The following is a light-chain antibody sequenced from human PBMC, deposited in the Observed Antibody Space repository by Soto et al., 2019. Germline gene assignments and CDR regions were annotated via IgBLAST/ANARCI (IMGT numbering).Light chain of an antibody. Sequence: QSALTQPASVSGSPGQSMTISCTGTSSDVGGYNYVSWYQQHPGKAPKLMIYDVSNRPSGVSNRFSGSKSGNTASLTISGLKAEYEADYYCSSYASSSTYVFGTGTKVTVL. J-gene: IGLJ1*01. V-gene: IGLV2-14*01. CDR2: DVS. CDR1: SSDVGGYNY. CDR3: SSYASSSTYV.